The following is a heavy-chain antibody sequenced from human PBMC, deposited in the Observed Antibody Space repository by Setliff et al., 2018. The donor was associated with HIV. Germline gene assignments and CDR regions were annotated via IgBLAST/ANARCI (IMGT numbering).Heavy chain of an antibody. CDR2: IIPYLRSP. V-gene: IGHV1-69*01. CDR3: ARDVSAEMYSTRLDY. D-gene: IGHD2-21*01. J-gene: IGHJ4*02. Sequence: VKVSCKVSGNMFSSYVFSWVRQAPGQGLEWVGGIIPYLRSPNYAQKFQGRVTITADESTSTVHMELSGLTSDDTAIYYCARDVSAEMYSTRLDYWGQGTLVTVSS. CDR1: GNMFSSYV.